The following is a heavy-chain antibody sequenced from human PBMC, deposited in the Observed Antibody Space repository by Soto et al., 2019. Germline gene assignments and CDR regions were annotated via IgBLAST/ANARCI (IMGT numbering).Heavy chain of an antibody. Sequence: SETLSLTCAVDGGSFSGYYWSWIRQPPGKGLEWIGSIYYSGSTYYNPSLKSRVTISVDTSKNQFSLKLSSVTAADTAVYYCARRHYDILTGYQGYYDGMDVLGQWTTVT. V-gene: IGHV4-34*01. CDR2: IYYSGST. CDR3: ARRHYDILTGYQGYYDGMDV. J-gene: IGHJ6*01. CDR1: GGSFSGYY. D-gene: IGHD3-9*01.